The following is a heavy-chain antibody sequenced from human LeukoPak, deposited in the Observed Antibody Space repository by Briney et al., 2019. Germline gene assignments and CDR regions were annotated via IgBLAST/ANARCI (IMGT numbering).Heavy chain of an antibody. CDR2: IHSGGNI. D-gene: IGHD1-1*01. V-gene: IGHV3-53*01. CDR1: GLSISDNY. Sequence: GGYLRLSCAASGLSISDNYMSWVRQAPGKGLEWVSIIHSGGNIYYADSVKGRFTISRDNSKNTLYLQMNSLRAEDTAVYYCARDRGYAMDVWGQGTTVTVSS. J-gene: IGHJ6*02. CDR3: ARDRGYAMDV.